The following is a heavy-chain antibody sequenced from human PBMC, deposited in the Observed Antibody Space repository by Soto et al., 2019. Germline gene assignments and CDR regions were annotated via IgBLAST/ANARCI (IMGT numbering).Heavy chain of an antibody. V-gene: IGHV4-59*01. J-gene: IGHJ6*02. D-gene: IGHD6-19*01. CDR3: ARGAVAGDYYYYYGMDV. CDR1: GGSISSYY. Sequence: SETLSLTCTVSGGSISSYYWSWIRQPPGQGLGWIGYIYYSGSANYIPSLNIRVTISVYTSKNQFSLKLNSVTAAATAVYYCARGAVAGDYYYYYGMDVWGQGTTVTVSS. CDR2: IYYSGSA.